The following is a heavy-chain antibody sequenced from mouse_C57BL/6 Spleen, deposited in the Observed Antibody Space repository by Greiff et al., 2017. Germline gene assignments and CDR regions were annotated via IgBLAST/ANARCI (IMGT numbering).Heavy chain of an antibody. D-gene: IGHD4-1*01. V-gene: IGHV1-55*01. Sequence: QVQLQPPGAELVKPGASVKMSCKASGYTFTSYWITWVKQRPGQGLEWIGDIYPGSGSTNYNEKFKSKATLTVDTSSSTAYMQLSSLTSEDSAVYYCARRVGKLGDAMVYWGRGTSVTVSS. CDR2: IYPGSGST. CDR3: ARRVGKLGDAMVY. CDR1: GYTFTSYW. J-gene: IGHJ4*01.